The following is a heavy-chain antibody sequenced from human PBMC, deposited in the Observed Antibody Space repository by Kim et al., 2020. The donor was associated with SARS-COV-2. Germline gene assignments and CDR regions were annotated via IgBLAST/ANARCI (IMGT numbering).Heavy chain of an antibody. CDR2: ISGSGGST. Sequence: GGSLRLSCAASGFTFSSYAMSWVRQAPGKGLEWVSAISGSGGSTYYADSVKGRFTISRDNSKNTLYLQMNSLRAEDTAVYYCAKVGYSSSSEDPNDAFDIWGQGKMVTVSS. J-gene: IGHJ3*02. CDR1: GFTFSSYA. CDR3: AKVGYSSSSEDPNDAFDI. D-gene: IGHD6-6*01. V-gene: IGHV3-23*01.